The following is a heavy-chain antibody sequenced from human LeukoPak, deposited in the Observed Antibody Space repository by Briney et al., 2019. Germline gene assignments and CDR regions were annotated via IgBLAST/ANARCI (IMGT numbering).Heavy chain of an antibody. CDR2: IYYSGST. Sequence: SETQSLTCNVSGGSMNSYYRSWIRQTPGKGLEWIGYIYYSGSTNNNPSLKSRVTISIDTSKNQFSLRLSSVTAADTAIYYCARRGSSVWYLDYWGQGTLVTVSS. D-gene: IGHD6-19*01. CDR3: ARRGSSVWYLDY. V-gene: IGHV4-59*08. CDR1: GGSMNSYY. J-gene: IGHJ4*02.